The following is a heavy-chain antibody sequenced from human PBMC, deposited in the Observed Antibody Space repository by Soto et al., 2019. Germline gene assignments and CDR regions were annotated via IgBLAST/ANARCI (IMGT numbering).Heavy chain of an antibody. J-gene: IGHJ3*01. Sequence: QITLKGSGPTLVKPTETLTLTCTFSGFSISTTGVGVGWIRQPPGKALEWLGIIYWNDDKVYSPFLKTRLTIAKDTSKNLVVLTMTSVDTVDTGTYYCAHMRTYYYTSRRSDEDAFDVWGQGTMVSVSS. D-gene: IGHD3-10*01. CDR3: AHMRTYYYTSRRSDEDAFDV. CDR1: GFSISTTGVG. CDR2: IYWNDDK. V-gene: IGHV2-5*01.